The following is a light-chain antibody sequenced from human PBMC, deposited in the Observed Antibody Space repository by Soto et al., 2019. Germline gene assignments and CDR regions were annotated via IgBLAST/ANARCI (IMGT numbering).Light chain of an antibody. Sequence: QSVLTQPRSVSGSPGQSVTISCTGTSSDVGGYNYVSWHQQYPGKAPKLMIYDVTKRPSGVPDRFSGSKSGNTASLSISGLQAEDEADYYCCSYAGTYIGYVFXSGTKATVL. V-gene: IGLV2-11*01. J-gene: IGLJ1*01. CDR3: CSYAGTYIGYV. CDR2: DVT. CDR1: SSDVGGYNY.